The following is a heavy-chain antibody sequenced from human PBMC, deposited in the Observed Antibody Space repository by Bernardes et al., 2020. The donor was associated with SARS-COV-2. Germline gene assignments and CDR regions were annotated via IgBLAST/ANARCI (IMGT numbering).Heavy chain of an antibody. CDR2: IIPILGIA. J-gene: IGHJ3*02. CDR1: GGTFSSYT. CDR3: ARDHTLNYDFWSGYFDI. Sequence: SVKVSCKASGGTFSSYTISWVRQAPGQGLEWMGRIIPILGIANYAQKFQGRVTITADKSTSTAYMELSSLRSEDTAVYYCARDHTLNYDFWSGYFDIWGQGTMVTVSS. D-gene: IGHD3-3*01. V-gene: IGHV1-69*04.